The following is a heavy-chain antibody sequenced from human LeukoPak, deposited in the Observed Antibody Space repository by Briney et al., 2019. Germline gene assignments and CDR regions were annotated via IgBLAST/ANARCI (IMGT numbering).Heavy chain of an antibody. CDR3: ATSGYDYGYFDY. D-gene: IGHD5-12*01. CDR2: ISRSSSAI. V-gene: IGHV3-48*01. J-gene: IGHJ4*02. Sequence: GGSLRLFCAASGFTFSSYSMKWVRQAPGKGLEWVSYISRSSSAIFYADSVKGRFTISRDNAKNSLYLQVNSLRAEDTAVYYCATSGYDYGYFDYWGQGTLVTVSS. CDR1: GFTFSSYS.